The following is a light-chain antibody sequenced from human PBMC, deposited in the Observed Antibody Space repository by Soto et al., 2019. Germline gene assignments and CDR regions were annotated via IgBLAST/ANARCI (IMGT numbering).Light chain of an antibody. CDR3: QQYNDWPLT. CDR2: GAF. CDR1: QSVSSN. J-gene: IGKJ1*01. Sequence: EIVMTQSPVTLSVSPGEKATLSCRASQSVSSNLAWYQQKPGQAPSLLIYGAFTRATGIPARFSGTGSGTEFTHTISSLQSEDFALYYCQQYNDWPLTFGQGTKVDIK. V-gene: IGKV3-15*01.